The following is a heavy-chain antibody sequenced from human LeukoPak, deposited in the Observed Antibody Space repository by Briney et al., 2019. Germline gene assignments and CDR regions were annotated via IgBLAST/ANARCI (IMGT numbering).Heavy chain of an antibody. D-gene: IGHD6-19*01. CDR3: ARQWLGLNWFDP. CDR2: IYYSGST. J-gene: IGHJ5*02. V-gene: IGHV4-59*08. CDR1: GGSISSYY. Sequence: PSETLSLTCTVSGGSISSYYWSWIRQPPGKGLEWIGYIYYSGSTNYNPSLKSRVTISVDTSKNQFSLKLSSVTAADTAVYYCARQWLGLNWFDPWGQGTLVTVSS.